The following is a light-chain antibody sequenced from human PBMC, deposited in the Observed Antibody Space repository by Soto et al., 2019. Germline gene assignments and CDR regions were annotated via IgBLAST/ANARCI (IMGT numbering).Light chain of an antibody. J-gene: IGKJ1*01. CDR1: QSISSW. V-gene: IGKV1-5*01. Sequence: DIEMTQSRSTLSASGGDVFTIRCRASQSISSWLAWYQQKPGKAPKLLSYDASNLESGVPSRFSGSGSGTEFTLTISNLQPDDFATYYCQQYENYWTFGQGTKVDIK. CDR3: QQYENYWT. CDR2: DAS.